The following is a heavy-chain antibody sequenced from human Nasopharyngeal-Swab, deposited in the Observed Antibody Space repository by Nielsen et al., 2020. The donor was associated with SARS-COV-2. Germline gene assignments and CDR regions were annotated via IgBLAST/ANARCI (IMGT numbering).Heavy chain of an antibody. CDR2: ISWNSGSI. V-gene: IGHV3-9*01. Sequence: SLKISCAASGFTFDDYAMHRVRQAPGKVLEWVSGISWNSGSIGYADSVKGRFTISRDNAKNSLYLQMNSLRAEDTALYYCAKDIVGAGFSFDYWGQGTLVTVSS. CDR3: AKDIVGAGFSFDY. J-gene: IGHJ4*02. CDR1: GFTFDDYA. D-gene: IGHD1-26*01.